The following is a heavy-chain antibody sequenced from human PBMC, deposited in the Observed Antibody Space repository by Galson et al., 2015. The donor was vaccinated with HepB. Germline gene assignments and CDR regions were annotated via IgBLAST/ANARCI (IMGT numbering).Heavy chain of an antibody. Sequence: SVKVSCKASGYSFTNYYIHWVRQAPGQGLEWMGIINPRSSNTSYAQKFQGRVTMTRDTSTSTVYMGLSSLRSDDTAVYYCARYTGSTSGNWLDPWGQGTLVTVSS. CDR2: INPRSSNT. D-gene: IGHD1-7*01. V-gene: IGHV1-46*01. CDR1: GYSFTNYY. J-gene: IGHJ5*02. CDR3: ARYTGSTSGNWLDP.